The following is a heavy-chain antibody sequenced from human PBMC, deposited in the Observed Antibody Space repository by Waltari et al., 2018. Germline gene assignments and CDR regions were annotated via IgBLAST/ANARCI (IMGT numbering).Heavy chain of an antibody. V-gene: IGHV4-61*02. CDR2: IYTSGST. CDR3: ARGGGVLRFLEWSYYFDY. D-gene: IGHD3-3*01. Sequence: QVQLQESGPGLVKPSQTLSLTCTVSGGSISRGSYYWSWIRQPAGEGLEWIGRIYTSGSTNYNPSLKSRVTISVDTSKNQFSLKLSSVTAADTAVYYCARGGGVLRFLEWSYYFDYWGQGTLVTVSS. J-gene: IGHJ4*02. CDR1: GGSISRGSYY.